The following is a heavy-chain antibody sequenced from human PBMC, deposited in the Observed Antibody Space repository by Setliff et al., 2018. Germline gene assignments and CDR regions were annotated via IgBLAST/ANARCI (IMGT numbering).Heavy chain of an antibody. CDR2: INPNSGGT. Sequence: ASVKVSCKASGFTFKTYSFSWIRQAPGQGLEWVGWINPNSGGTNYAQKFQGRVTMTRDTSISTAYMELSRLRSDDTAVYYCARERGDIVTTTSYYYYLDVWGKGTTVTVS. J-gene: IGHJ6*03. D-gene: IGHD5-12*01. CDR1: GFTFKTYS. V-gene: IGHV1-2*02. CDR3: ARERGDIVTTTSYYYYLDV.